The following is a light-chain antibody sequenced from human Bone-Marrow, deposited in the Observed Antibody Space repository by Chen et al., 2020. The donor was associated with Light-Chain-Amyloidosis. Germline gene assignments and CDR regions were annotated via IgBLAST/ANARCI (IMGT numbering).Light chain of an antibody. CDR2: DDS. Sequence: SYVLTQPSTVSVAPGQTATIACGGNNIGATSVHWYQQTPGQAPLLVVYDDSDRPSGRPERCDGYNTGNTATRTVRRVGARDEADYYCQVWDRSSDRPVCGGGTKLTVL. CDR1: NIGATS. V-gene: IGLV3-21*02. CDR3: QVWDRSSDRPV. J-gene: IGLJ3*02.